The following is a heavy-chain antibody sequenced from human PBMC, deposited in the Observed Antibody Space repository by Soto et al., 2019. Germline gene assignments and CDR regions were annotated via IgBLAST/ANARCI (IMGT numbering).Heavy chain of an antibody. V-gene: IGHV4-34*10. Sequence: CAVYGGSFRGYFWSWIRQPPGKGLEWIGEINHSGITSYSPSLGSRVTTSVDTPKNQFSLRLRSVTAADTAIYYCARRFCSDSYCSYFDYWGRGTLVTVSS. D-gene: IGHD2-15*01. CDR2: INHSGIT. CDR1: GGSFRGYF. CDR3: ARRFCSDSYCSYFDY. J-gene: IGHJ4*02.